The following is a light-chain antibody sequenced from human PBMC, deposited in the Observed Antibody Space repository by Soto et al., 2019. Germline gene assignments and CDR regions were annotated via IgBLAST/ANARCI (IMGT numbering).Light chain of an antibody. V-gene: IGKV4-1*01. CDR3: QQYSSTLLT. Sequence: DIVMTQSPDSLAVFLGERATINCKSSQSVLFSSNNKNYLAWYQQKPGQPPKLLIYWASTREVGVPDRFSGSGSGTDFTLTISSVQAEDEAVYYCQQYSSTLLTFGGGTKVEIK. CDR1: QSVLFSSNNKNY. CDR2: WAS. J-gene: IGKJ4*01.